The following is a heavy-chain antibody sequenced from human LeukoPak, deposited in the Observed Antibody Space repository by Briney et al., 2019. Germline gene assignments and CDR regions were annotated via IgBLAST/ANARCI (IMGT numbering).Heavy chain of an antibody. Sequence: SVKVSCKASGGTFSSYAISWVRQAPGQGLEWMGGIIPIFGTSNYAQKFQGRVTITAAESTTTAYMELSSLRSEDTAVYSCARDGCSSTSCYPGWFDPWGQGTLVTVSS. V-gene: IGHV1-69*13. D-gene: IGHD2-2*01. CDR1: GGTFSSYA. J-gene: IGHJ5*02. CDR2: IIPIFGTS. CDR3: ARDGCSSTSCYPGWFDP.